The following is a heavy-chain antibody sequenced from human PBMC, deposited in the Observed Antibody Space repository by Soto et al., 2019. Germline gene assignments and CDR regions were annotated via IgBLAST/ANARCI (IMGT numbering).Heavy chain of an antibody. CDR3: AREIDYYDSSGYYRRYYYYGMDV. V-gene: IGHV1-69*01. J-gene: IGHJ6*02. CDR2: IIPIFGTA. Sequence: QVQLVQSGAEVKKPGSSVKVSCKASGGTFSSYAISWVRQAPGQGLEWMGGIIPIFGTANYAQKFQGRVTITADESTSKAYMELSSLRSEDTAVYYCAREIDYYDSSGYYRRYYYYGMDVWGQGTTVTVSS. D-gene: IGHD3-22*01. CDR1: GGTFSSYA.